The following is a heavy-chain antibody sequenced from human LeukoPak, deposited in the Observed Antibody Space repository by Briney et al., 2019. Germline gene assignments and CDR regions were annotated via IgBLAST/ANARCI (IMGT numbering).Heavy chain of an antibody. J-gene: IGHJ5*02. Sequence: GRSLRLSCAASGFTFDDYAMHWVRQAPGKGLEWVSGISWNSGSTAYADSVKGRFTISRDNANNSLYLLMNSLRVEDTALYYCAKWNRQPLVKGWFDTWGQGTLVIVSS. CDR2: ISWNSGST. CDR3: AKWNRQPLVKGWFDT. D-gene: IGHD6-13*01. V-gene: IGHV3-9*01. CDR1: GFTFDDYA.